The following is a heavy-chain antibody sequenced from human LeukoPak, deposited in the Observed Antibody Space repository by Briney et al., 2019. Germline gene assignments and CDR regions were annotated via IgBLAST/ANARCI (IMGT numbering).Heavy chain of an antibody. CDR2: TYYRSKWYN. V-gene: IGHV6-1*01. Sequence: SQTLSLTCAISGDSVSSNSAAWNWIRQSPSRGLEWLGRTYYRSKWYNDYAVSVKSRITINPDTSKNQFSLQLNSVTLEDTAVYYCARGSSYYYDSSGYYFDYWGQGTLVTVSS. D-gene: IGHD3-22*01. CDR1: GDSVSSNSAA. CDR3: ARGSSYYYDSSGYYFDY. J-gene: IGHJ4*02.